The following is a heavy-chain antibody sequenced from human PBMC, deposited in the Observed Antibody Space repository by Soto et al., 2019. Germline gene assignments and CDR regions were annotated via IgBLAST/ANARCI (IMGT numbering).Heavy chain of an antibody. D-gene: IGHD3-22*01. V-gene: IGHV4-31*03. Sequence: SETLSLTCIVSGGSINSGGYYWSWIRQHPGKGLEWIGYISDSGSTYYIPSLKSRVTMSVDTSKNQFSLKLSSVTAADTAVYYCARDPGYYDSSGFGFDYWGQGTLVTVSS. CDR3: ARDPGYYDSSGFGFDY. CDR1: GGSINSGGYY. J-gene: IGHJ4*02. CDR2: ISDSGST.